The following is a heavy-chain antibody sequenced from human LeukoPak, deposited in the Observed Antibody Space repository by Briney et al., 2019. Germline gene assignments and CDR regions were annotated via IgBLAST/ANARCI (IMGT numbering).Heavy chain of an antibody. Sequence: SETLSLTCTVSGGSISSYYWSWIRQPPGKGLEWIGYIYYSGSTNHNPSLKSRVTISVDTSKNQFSLKLSSVTAADTAVYYCARNYYYYYMDVWGKGTTVTVSS. CDR1: GGSISSYY. V-gene: IGHV4-59*01. J-gene: IGHJ6*03. CDR3: ARNYYYYYMDV. CDR2: IYYSGST.